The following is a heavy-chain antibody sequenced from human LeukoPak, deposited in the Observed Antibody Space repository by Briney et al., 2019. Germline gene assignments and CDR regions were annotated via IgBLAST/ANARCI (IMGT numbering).Heavy chain of an antibody. V-gene: IGHV4-59*08. Sequence: PSETLSLTCTVSGGSISSYYWSWIRQPPGKGLEWIGYIYYSGSTNYNPSLKSRVTISVDTSKNQFSLKLSSVTAADTAVYYCAWEGAVAREYFQHWGQGTLVTVSS. CDR1: GGSISSYY. D-gene: IGHD6-19*01. CDR2: IYYSGST. J-gene: IGHJ1*01. CDR3: AWEGAVAREYFQH.